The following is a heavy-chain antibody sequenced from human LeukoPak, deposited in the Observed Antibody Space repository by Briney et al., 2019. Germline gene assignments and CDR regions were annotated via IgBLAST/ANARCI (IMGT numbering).Heavy chain of an antibody. J-gene: IGHJ4*02. CDR1: GVTYEDYA. V-gene: IGHV3-23*01. CDR2: ISGGGRST. Sequence: GGSLRLSCVASGVTYEDYAFSWVRQAPGKGLEWVSVISGGGRSTSYADSLKGRFTISRDNSKNTLYLQMNSLRAEDTAVYYCAQLDVLRSDYFESWGQGTLVTVSS. CDR3: AQLDVLRSDYFES. D-gene: IGHD3-22*01.